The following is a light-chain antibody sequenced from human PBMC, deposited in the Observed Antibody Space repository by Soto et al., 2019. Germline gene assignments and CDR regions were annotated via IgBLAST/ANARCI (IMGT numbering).Light chain of an antibody. CDR1: SSNIGSNY. Sequence: QAVVTQPPSASGTPGQRVTISCSGSSSNIGSNYVYWYQQFPGTAPKLLIYSNNERPSGVPDRFSGSKSGTSASLAISGLRSEDEADYYCATWDDSLSGVIFGGGTQLTVL. CDR2: SNN. CDR3: ATWDDSLSGVI. J-gene: IGLJ2*01. V-gene: IGLV1-47*02.